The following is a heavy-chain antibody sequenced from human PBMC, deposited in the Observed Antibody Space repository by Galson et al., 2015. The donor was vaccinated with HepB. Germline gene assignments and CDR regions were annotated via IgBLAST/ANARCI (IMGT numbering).Heavy chain of an antibody. J-gene: IGHJ4*02. V-gene: IGHV6-1*01. Sequence: CAISGDSVSSNSAAWNWIRQSPSRGLEWLGRTYYRSKWYNDYAVSVKSRITINPDTSKNQFSLQLNSVTPEDTAVYYCARGVGFGELGGHSFDYWVQGTLVTVSS. CDR2: TYYRSKWYN. D-gene: IGHD3-10*01. CDR3: ARGVGFGELGGHSFDY. CDR1: GDSVSSNSAA.